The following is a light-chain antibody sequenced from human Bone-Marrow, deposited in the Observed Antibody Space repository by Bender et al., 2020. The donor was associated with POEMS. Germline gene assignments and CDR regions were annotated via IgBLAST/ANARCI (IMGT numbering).Light chain of an antibody. CDR1: SSDVGSYNL. V-gene: IGLV2-23*03. Sequence: QSALTQAASVSGSPGQSITISCTGTSSDVGSYNLVSWYQQHPGSAPQLVIYEGNKRPLGVSPRFSGSKSGNTASLTISGLQADDEADYYCCSYAGGSTFRYVFGSGTKVTVL. CDR2: EGN. CDR3: CSYAGGSTFRYV. J-gene: IGLJ1*01.